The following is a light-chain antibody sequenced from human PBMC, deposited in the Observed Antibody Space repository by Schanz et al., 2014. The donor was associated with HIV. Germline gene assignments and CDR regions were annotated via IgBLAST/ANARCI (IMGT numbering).Light chain of an antibody. J-gene: IGLJ3*02. CDR1: SSNIKMNA. Sequence: QSVLTQPPSASGIPGQRVTISCSGSSSNIKMNAVNWYQHLPGMGPKLLIYATYNRPSGVPDRFSGSGSDTSASLAISGLQSEDEADYYCAAWDDSLNGWVFGGGTKLTVL. V-gene: IGLV1-44*01. CDR3: AAWDDSLNGWV. CDR2: ATY.